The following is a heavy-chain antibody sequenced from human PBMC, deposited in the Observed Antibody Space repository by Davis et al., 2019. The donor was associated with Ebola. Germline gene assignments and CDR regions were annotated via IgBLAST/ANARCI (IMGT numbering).Heavy chain of an antibody. V-gene: IGHV3-48*02. CDR1: GFTFSSYS. Sequence: GSLKISCAASGFTFSSYSMNWVRQAPGKGLEWVSYISSSGSTTYYADSVKGRFTISRDNAKNSLYLQMNTLRDEDTAVYYCARASRDYYYGMDVWGKGTTVTVSS. CDR3: ARASRDYYYGMDV. J-gene: IGHJ6*04. CDR2: ISSSGSTT.